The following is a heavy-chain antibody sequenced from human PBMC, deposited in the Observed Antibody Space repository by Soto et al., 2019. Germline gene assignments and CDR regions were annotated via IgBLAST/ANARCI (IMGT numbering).Heavy chain of an antibody. CDR2: ISAYNGNT. V-gene: IGHV1-18*01. CDR3: ARGRITIFGVVTGNWFDP. Sequence: ASVKVSCKASGYTFTSYGISWVRQAPGQGLEWMGWISAYNGNTNYAQKLQGRVTMTTDTSTSTAYMELRSLRSDDTAVYYCARGRITIFGVVTGNWFDPWGQGTLVTVSS. CDR1: GYTFTSYG. D-gene: IGHD3-3*01. J-gene: IGHJ5*02.